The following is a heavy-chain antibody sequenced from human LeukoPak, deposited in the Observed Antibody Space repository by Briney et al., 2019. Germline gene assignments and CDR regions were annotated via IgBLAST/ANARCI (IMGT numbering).Heavy chain of an antibody. D-gene: IGHD1-26*01. Sequence: SETLSLTCTLSGGSTNSNDYYGASIRHPPGNGLQWVATIYYIASNYYTPSLRSRVTLSLDTSKNQFSLNLNSATAADTAVYYCARLHWWEPRYFDLWGQGMLVTVSS. CDR3: ARLHWWEPRYFDL. CDR1: GGSTNSNDYY. CDR2: IYYIASN. J-gene: IGHJ4*02. V-gene: IGHV4-39*07.